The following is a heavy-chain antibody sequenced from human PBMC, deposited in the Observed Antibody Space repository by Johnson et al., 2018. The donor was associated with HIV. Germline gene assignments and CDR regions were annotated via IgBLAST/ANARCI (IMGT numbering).Heavy chain of an antibody. CDR2: ISSSGSTI. V-gene: IGHV3-11*04. CDR3: ARVLYYYGSGSYYVRAFDI. J-gene: IGHJ3*02. Sequence: QVQLVESGGGLVNPGGSLRLSCAASGFTFSDYYMSWIRQAPGKGLEWVSYISSSGSTISYADSVQGRFTISRDNAKNSLYLQMNSLGAEDTAVYYCARVLYYYGSGSYYVRAFDIWGQGTMVTVSS. CDR1: GFTFSDYY. D-gene: IGHD3-10*01.